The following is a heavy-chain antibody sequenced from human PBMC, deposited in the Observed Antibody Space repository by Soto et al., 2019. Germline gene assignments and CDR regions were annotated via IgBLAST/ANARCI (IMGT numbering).Heavy chain of an antibody. V-gene: IGHV1-2*04. D-gene: IGHD5-12*01. Sequence: ASVKVSCKASGYTFTGYYMHWVRQAPGQGLEWMGWINPNSGGTNYAQKFQGWVTMTRDTSISTAYMELSRLRSDDTAVYYCAREGYSGYDYGEVIYYYYGMDVWGQGTTVTVSS. CDR3: AREGYSGYDYGEVIYYYYGMDV. CDR1: GYTFTGYY. CDR2: INPNSGGT. J-gene: IGHJ6*02.